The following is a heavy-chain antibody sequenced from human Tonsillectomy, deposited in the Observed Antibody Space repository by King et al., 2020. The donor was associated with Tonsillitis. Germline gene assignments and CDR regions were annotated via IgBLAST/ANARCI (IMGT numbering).Heavy chain of an antibody. CDR2: ISYDGYNK. CDR1: GFTFSSYD. Sequence: QLVQSGGGVVQPGRSLRLSCAASGFTFSSYDMHWVRQAPGKGLEWVAVISYDGYNKYYADSVKGRFTISRDNSKNRLYLQMNSLRPEDTAVYYCAKDPPPDADYERWVVGYLDYWGQGTLVTVSS. J-gene: IGHJ4*02. CDR3: AKDPPPDADYERWVVGYLDY. D-gene: IGHD4-17*01. V-gene: IGHV3-30*18.